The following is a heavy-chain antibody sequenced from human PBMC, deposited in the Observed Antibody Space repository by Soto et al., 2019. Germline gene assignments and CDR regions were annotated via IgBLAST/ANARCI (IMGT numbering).Heavy chain of an antibody. D-gene: IGHD5-12*01. V-gene: IGHV5-51*01. Sequence: GESLKISCKGSGYSFTSYWIGWVRQMPGKGLEWMGIIYPGDSDTRYSPSFQGQVTISVDKSISTAYLQWSSLKASDTAMYYCASYSGYDSGYYYYYGMDVWGQGTTVTVSS. J-gene: IGHJ6*02. CDR1: GYSFTSYW. CDR3: ASYSGYDSGYYYYYGMDV. CDR2: IYPGDSDT.